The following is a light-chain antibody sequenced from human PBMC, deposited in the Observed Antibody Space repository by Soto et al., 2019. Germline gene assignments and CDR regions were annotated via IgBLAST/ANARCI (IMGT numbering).Light chain of an antibody. V-gene: IGLV4-69*01. Sequence: QSVLTQSPSASASLGASVKLTCTLSSGHSNYAIAWHQQQSEKGPRYLMKLNSDGSHSKGDGIPDRFSGSSSGAERYLTISSLQSEDEADYSCQTWGSGIVVSGGGTKLTVL. J-gene: IGLJ2*01. CDR2: LNSDGSH. CDR3: QTWGSGIVV. CDR1: SGHSNYA.